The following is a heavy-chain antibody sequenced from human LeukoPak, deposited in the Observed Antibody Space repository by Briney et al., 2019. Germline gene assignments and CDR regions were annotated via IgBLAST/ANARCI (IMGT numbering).Heavy chain of an antibody. V-gene: IGHV4-39*07. D-gene: IGHD2-15*01. J-gene: IGHJ5*02. CDR3: ARAGRKKWSTSAWFDP. CDR1: GGFISSSSYY. CDR2: IYYSGST. Sequence: PSETLSLTCTVSGGFISSSSYYWGWIRQPPGKGLEWIGSIYYSGSTYYNPSLKSRVTISVDTSKNQFSLKLSSVTAADTAVYSCARAGRKKWSTSAWFDPWGQGTLVTVSS.